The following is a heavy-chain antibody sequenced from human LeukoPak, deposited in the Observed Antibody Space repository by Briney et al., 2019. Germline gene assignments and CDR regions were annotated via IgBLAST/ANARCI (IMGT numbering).Heavy chain of an antibody. V-gene: IGHV1-2*02. CDR2: INPNSGGT. D-gene: IGHD3-22*01. CDR3: ARGGYYDSSGFWFDP. J-gene: IGHJ5*02. CDR1: GYTFTGYY. Sequence: ASVKVSCKASGYTFTGYYMHWVRQAPGQGLEWMGWINPNSGGTNYQGRVTMTRDTSISTAYMELSRLRSDDTAVYYCARGGYYDSSGFWFDPWGQGTLVTVSS.